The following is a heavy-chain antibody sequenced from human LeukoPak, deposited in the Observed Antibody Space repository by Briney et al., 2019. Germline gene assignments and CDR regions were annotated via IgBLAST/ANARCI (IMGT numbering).Heavy chain of an antibody. CDR1: GYNFITYG. D-gene: IGHD3-10*01. V-gene: IGHV1-18*01. CDR2: ISVYNGNT. J-gene: IGHJ6*02. Sequence: ASVKVSCKASGYNFITYGIGWVRQAPGQGLEWMGWISVYNGNTNYAQNLQGRVTMTTDTSTSTAYMEVRSLTCDDTAVYYCAREGSERIRGFYFYGMDVWGQGTTVTVSS. CDR3: AREGSERIRGFYFYGMDV.